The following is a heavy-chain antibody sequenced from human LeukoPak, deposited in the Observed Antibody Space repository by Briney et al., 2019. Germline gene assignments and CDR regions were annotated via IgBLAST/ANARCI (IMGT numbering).Heavy chain of an antibody. CDR2: ISSSSSTI. CDR1: GFTFSSYS. D-gene: IGHD4-17*01. V-gene: IGHV3-48*01. J-gene: IGHJ4*02. CDR3: ARYVVYGDYDY. Sequence: GGSLRLSCAASGFTFSSYSMNWVRQAPGKGLEWVSYISSSSSTIYYADSVKGRFTISRDNAKNSLYLQMNSLRAEDTAVYYCARYVVYGDYDYWGQGTLVAVSS.